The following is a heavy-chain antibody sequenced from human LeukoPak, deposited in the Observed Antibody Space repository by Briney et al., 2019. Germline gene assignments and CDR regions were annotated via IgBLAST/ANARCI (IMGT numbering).Heavy chain of an antibody. D-gene: IGHD3-22*01. CDR1: GFTFSSYA. Sequence: PGGSLRLSCAASGFTFSSYAMHWVRQAPGKGLEWVAVISYDGSNKYYADSVKGRFTISRDNSKNTLYLQMNSLRAEDTAVYYCAKDGGTLDYDSSGYYLFDYWGQGTLVTVSS. CDR3: AKDGGTLDYDSSGYYLFDY. CDR2: ISYDGSNK. J-gene: IGHJ4*02. V-gene: IGHV3-30-3*01.